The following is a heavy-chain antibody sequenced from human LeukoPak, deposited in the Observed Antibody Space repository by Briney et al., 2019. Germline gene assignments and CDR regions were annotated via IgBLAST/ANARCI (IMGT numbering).Heavy chain of an antibody. Sequence: SETLSLTCTVSGVSISSYYWTWIRQSAGKGLEWTGRIYTSGSTYYNPSLKSRVSMSVDTSKNQFSLKLSSVTAADTAVYYCARGRYSYGPQNYDYMDVWGKGTTVTISS. D-gene: IGHD5-18*01. J-gene: IGHJ6*03. CDR1: GVSISSYY. V-gene: IGHV4-4*07. CDR3: ARGRYSYGPQNYDYMDV. CDR2: IYTSGST.